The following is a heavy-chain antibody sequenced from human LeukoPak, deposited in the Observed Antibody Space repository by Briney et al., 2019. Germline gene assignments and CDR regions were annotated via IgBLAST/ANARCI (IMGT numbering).Heavy chain of an antibody. CDR2: IFYSGST. CDR3: AKSNGYGLIDI. J-gene: IGHJ3*02. CDR1: GGSISSYY. Sequence: PSETLSLTCTVSGGSISSYYWSWIRQPPGKGLEWIGNIFYSGSTYYGPSLKSRLTISLDTSRNQFSLKLKSVTAADTAVYYCAKSNGYGLIDIWGQGTMVTVSS. V-gene: IGHV4-59*12. D-gene: IGHD3-10*01.